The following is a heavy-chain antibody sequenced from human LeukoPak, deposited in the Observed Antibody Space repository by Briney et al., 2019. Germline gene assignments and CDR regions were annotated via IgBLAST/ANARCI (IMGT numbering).Heavy chain of an antibody. CDR2: IYHSGST. Sequence: PSETLSLTCAVSGGSISSSNWWSWVRQPPGKGLEWFGEIYHSGSTNYNPSLKSRVTISVDKSKNQFSLELSSVTAADTAVYYCARAPGGYCSSTSCSPFDYWGQGTLVTVSS. CDR3: ARAPGGYCSSTSCSPFDY. CDR1: GGSISSSNW. V-gene: IGHV4-4*02. D-gene: IGHD2-2*01. J-gene: IGHJ4*02.